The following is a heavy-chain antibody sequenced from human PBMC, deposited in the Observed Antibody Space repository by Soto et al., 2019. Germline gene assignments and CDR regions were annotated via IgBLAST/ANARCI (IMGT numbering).Heavy chain of an antibody. Sequence: EVQLVESGGGLVQPVGSLRLSCAASGFTFSSYWMHWVRQAPGKGLVWVSRINSDGSSTSYADSVKGRFTISRDNAKNTLYLQMNSLRAEDTAVYYCARDCSSTSCYPDYYYGMDVWGQGTTVTVSS. CDR2: INSDGSST. J-gene: IGHJ6*02. V-gene: IGHV3-74*01. CDR3: ARDCSSTSCYPDYYYGMDV. CDR1: GFTFSSYW. D-gene: IGHD2-2*01.